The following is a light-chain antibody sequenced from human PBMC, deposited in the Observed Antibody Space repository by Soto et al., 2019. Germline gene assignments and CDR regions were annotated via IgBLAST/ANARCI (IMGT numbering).Light chain of an antibody. V-gene: IGLV2-14*01. Sequence: QPVLTQPASVSGSPGQSITISCTGTSSDVGGYNYVSWYQQHPGKAPKLMIYEVSNRPSGVSNRFSGSKSGNTASLTISGLQAEDEADYYCSSYTRSSTGVFGGGTKLTVL. CDR1: SSDVGGYNY. J-gene: IGLJ2*01. CDR3: SSYTRSSTGV. CDR2: EVS.